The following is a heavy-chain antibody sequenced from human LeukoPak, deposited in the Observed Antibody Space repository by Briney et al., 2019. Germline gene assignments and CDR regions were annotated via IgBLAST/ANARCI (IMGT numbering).Heavy chain of an antibody. CDR3: AREESGGYFDY. D-gene: IGHD2-8*02. CDR1: GYTFTSYY. CDR2: INPSGTNT. V-gene: IGHV1-46*01. J-gene: IGHJ4*02. Sequence: ASVKVSCKASGYTFTSYYMHWVRQAPGQGLEWMGLINPSGTNTNYAQKFRGRVTMTRNTSTSTVYMELSSLSSEDTAMYFCAREESGGYFDYWGQGTLVTVSS.